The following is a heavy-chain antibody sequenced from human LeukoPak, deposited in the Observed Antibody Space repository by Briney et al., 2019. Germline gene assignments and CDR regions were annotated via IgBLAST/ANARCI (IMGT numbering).Heavy chain of an antibody. Sequence: GGSLRLSCTASGFTFSSYAMSWVRQAPGKGLEWVSAISGSGGSTYYADSVQGRFTISRDNSKNTLYLQMNSLRAEDTAVYYCASIIAAARGYWGQGTLVTVSS. V-gene: IGHV3-23*01. J-gene: IGHJ4*02. D-gene: IGHD6-13*01. CDR1: GFTFSSYA. CDR3: ASIIAAARGY. CDR2: ISGSGGST.